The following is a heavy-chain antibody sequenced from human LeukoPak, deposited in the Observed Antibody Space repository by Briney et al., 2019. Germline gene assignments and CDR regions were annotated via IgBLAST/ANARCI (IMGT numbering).Heavy chain of an antibody. CDR3: ARVGDYVWGSYRSYNFDY. Sequence: GASVKVSCKASSYTFTSYGISWVRQAPGQGLEWMGWISAYNGNTNYAQKLQGRVTMTTDTSTSTAYMELRSLRSDDTAVYYCARVGDYVWGSYRSYNFDYWGQGALVTVSS. D-gene: IGHD3-16*02. CDR2: ISAYNGNT. J-gene: IGHJ4*02. V-gene: IGHV1-18*01. CDR1: SYTFTSYG.